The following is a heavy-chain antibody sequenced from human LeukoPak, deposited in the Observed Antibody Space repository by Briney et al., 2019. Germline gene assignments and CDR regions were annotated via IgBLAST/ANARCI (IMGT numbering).Heavy chain of an antibody. CDR1: GYTFTRYA. D-gene: IGHD3/OR15-3a*01. CDR3: ARDYTSADWLGFAFDV. J-gene: IGHJ3*01. Sequence: ASVKVSCKASGYTFTRYAISWVRQAPGQGLEWMGWINPFNGNTNDAERFQGRVIMTTDTSTRTAYMELRSLRSDDAAVYYCARDYTSADWLGFAFDVWGQGTMIYVSS. CDR2: INPFNGNT. V-gene: IGHV1-18*01.